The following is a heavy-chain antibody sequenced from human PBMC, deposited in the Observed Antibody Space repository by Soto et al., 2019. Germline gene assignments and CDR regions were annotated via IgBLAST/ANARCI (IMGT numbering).Heavy chain of an antibody. CDR2: IYPGDSDT. V-gene: IGHV5-51*01. Sequence: PGESLKISCKGSGYSFTSYWIGWVRQMPGKGLEWMGIIYPGDSDTRYSPSFQGQVTVSADKSISTAYLQWSSLKASDTAMYYCARHGAITIFGVVAPNAFEIRGQGTMVTVSS. CDR3: ARHGAITIFGVVAPNAFEI. J-gene: IGHJ3*02. D-gene: IGHD3-3*01. CDR1: GYSFTSYW.